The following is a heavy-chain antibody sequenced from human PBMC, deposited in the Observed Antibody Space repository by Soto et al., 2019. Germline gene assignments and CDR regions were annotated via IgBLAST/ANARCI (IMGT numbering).Heavy chain of an antibody. CDR2: INHSGST. V-gene: IGHV4-34*01. D-gene: IGHD3-3*01. J-gene: IGHJ6*02. CDR1: GGSFSGYY. CDR3: ARGRSCTIFGVVIRDYYYYYGMDV. Sequence: QVQLQQWGAGLLKPSETLSLTCAVYGGSFSGYYWSWIRQPPGTGLEWIGEINHSGSTNYNPSLKSRVTISVDTSKNQFSLKLSSVTAADTAVYYCARGRSCTIFGVVIRDYYYYYGMDVWGQGTTVTVSS.